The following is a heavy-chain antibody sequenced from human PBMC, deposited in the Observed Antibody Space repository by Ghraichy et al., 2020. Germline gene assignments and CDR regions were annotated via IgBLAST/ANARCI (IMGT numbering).Heavy chain of an antibody. J-gene: IGHJ4*02. D-gene: IGHD6-19*01. V-gene: IGHV4-39*01. CDR2: LYKSGST. CDR1: GGSIRSSTYS. CDR3: ATVEVAGDSYYFDY. Sequence: SQTLSLTCTVSGGSIRSSTYSWGWIRQPPGRGLQWIGSLYKSGSTYYNASLKSRASISVDTSKNQFSLKLTSVTAADTAVYYCATVEVAGDSYYFDYWGQGILVTVS.